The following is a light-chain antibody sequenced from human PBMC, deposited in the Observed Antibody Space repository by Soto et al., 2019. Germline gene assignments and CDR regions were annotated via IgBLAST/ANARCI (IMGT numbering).Light chain of an antibody. Sequence: SVLTKPPSASGPPGQRVSISCSGYSSSIGTNFVYWYQQLPGTAPTVLIHSTNQRPSGVPGRFTGSKSGTSASLAISGLRSEDEADYYCAAWDDNLSTYVFGSGTKVTVL. CDR1: SSSIGTNF. J-gene: IGLJ1*01. V-gene: IGLV1-47*02. CDR3: AAWDDNLSTYV. CDR2: STN.